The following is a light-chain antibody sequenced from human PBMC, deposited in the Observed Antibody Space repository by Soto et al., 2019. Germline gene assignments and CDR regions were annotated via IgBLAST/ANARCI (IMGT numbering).Light chain of an antibody. Sequence: DIQMTQSPSSLSASVGDRVTITCRASQSISSYLNWYQQKPGKAPKLLIYAASGLHSGVPSTFSASGSGTDFTLTISSLQPEDFATYYCQQSYSTSWTFGQGTKVE. J-gene: IGKJ1*01. CDR2: AAS. V-gene: IGKV1-39*01. CDR1: QSISSY. CDR3: QQSYSTSWT.